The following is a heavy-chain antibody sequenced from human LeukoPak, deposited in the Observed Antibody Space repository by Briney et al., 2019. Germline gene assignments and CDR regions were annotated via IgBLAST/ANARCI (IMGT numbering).Heavy chain of an antibody. CDR2: IYYSGST. CDR3: AKGAGGFSYYNWFDP. CDR1: GGSISSSSYY. J-gene: IGHJ5*02. V-gene: IGHV4-39*07. Sequence: SSETLSLTCTVSGGSISSSSYYWGWIRQPPGKGLEWIGSIYYSGSTYYNPSLKSRVTISVDTSKNQFSLKLASVTAADTAIYYCAKGAGGFSYYNWFDPWGQGTLVTVSS. D-gene: IGHD5-18*01.